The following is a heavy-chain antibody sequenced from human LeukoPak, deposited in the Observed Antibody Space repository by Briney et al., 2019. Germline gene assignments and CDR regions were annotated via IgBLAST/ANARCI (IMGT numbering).Heavy chain of an antibody. CDR3: ARIRIAAESYYMDV. CDR1: GGSISSYY. CDR2: IYHSGST. V-gene: IGHV4-59*12. J-gene: IGHJ6*03. Sequence: ASETLSLTCTVSGGSISSYYWSWIRQPPGKGLEWIGDIYHSGSTNYNPALKSRVTISVDKSKNHFSLKLNSVTAADTAVYYCARIRIAAESYYMDVWGKGTTVTVSS. D-gene: IGHD6-13*01.